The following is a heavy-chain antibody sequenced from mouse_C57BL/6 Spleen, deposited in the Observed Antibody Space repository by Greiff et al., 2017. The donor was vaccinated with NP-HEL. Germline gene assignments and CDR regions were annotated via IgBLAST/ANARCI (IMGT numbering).Heavy chain of an antibody. J-gene: IGHJ4*01. CDR1: GYSFTGYY. D-gene: IGHD1-1*01. V-gene: IGHV1-42*01. CDR2: INPSTGGT. CDR3: ARDNYYGSSPGMGD. Sequence: VQLQQSGPELVKPGASVKISCKASGYSFTGYYMNWVKQSPEKSLEWIGEINPSTGGTTYNQKFKGKATLTVDKSSSTAYMQLKSLTSEDSAVYYCARDNYYGSSPGMGDWGQGTSVTVSS.